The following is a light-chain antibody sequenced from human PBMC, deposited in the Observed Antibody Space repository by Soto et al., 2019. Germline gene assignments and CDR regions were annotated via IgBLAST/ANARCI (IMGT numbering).Light chain of an antibody. CDR3: QQRARWPGT. CDR1: QHVYNY. V-gene: IGKV3-11*01. J-gene: IGKJ1*01. Sequence: EIVLTQFPDTLSLCPGERATLSCRASQHVYNYLAWYQQKPGQAPRLLVYDASDRATGIPARFSGSGSGAEYTLTISGLEPEDSAVYYCQQRARWPGTFGQGTKVDIK. CDR2: DAS.